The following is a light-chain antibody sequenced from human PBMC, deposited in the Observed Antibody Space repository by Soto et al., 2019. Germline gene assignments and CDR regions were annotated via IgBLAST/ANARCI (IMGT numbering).Light chain of an antibody. V-gene: IGLV2-14*01. CDR1: SSDIGGYDY. Sequence: QSALXQPASVSGSPGQSITISCTGTSSDIGGYDYVSWYKHHPGKAPKFIIYGVTNRPSGVSHRFSGSKSANTASLTISGLQAEDEADYYCTSYTSSSTHVFGTGTKLTVL. J-gene: IGLJ1*01. CDR3: TSYTSSSTHV. CDR2: GVT.